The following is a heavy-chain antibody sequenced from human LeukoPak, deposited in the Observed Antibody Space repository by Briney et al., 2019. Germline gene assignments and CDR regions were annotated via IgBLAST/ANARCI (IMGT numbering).Heavy chain of an antibody. CDR3: AKSNGYGLIDI. V-gene: IGHV4-59*12. J-gene: IGHJ3*02. CDR1: GGSISSYY. CDR2: IHYTGST. D-gene: IGHD3-22*01. Sequence: PSETLSLTCSVSGGSISSYYWSWIRQPPGKGLEWIGYIHYTGSTNYNPSLKSRVTMSVDTSKSQFSLKLSSMTAADTAVYYCAKSNGYGLIDIWGQGTMVTVSS.